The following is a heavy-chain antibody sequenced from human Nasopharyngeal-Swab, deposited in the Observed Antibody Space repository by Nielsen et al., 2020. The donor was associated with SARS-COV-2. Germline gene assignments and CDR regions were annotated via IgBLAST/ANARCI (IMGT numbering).Heavy chain of an antibody. V-gene: IGHV3-48*01. CDR2: ISVGGTTT. CDR1: GFTFSTYS. J-gene: IGHJ3*01. CDR3: ARDRDWAFDV. D-gene: IGHD2-21*01. Sequence: GESLKISCAASGFTFSTYSLDWVRQAPGKGLEWISYISVGGTTTHYADSVKGRFTISRDNAKNSLYLQMSSLRVEDTAVYYCARDRDWAFDVWGQGAVVTVSS.